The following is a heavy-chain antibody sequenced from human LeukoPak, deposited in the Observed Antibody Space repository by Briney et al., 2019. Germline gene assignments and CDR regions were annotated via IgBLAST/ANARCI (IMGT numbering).Heavy chain of an antibody. CDR3: ARERYCSSTSCQTYYYYGMDV. J-gene: IGHJ6*04. CDR1: GGTFSSYA. Sequence: WASVKVSCKASGGTFSSYAISWVRQAPGQGLEWMGGIIPIFGTANYAQKFQGRVTITADESTSTAYMELSSLGSEDTAVYYCARERYCSSTSCQTYYYYGMDVWGKGTTVTVSS. CDR2: IIPIFGTA. D-gene: IGHD2-2*01. V-gene: IGHV1-69*01.